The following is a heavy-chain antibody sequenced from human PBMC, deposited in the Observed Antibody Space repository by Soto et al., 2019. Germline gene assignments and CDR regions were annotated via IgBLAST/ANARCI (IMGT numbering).Heavy chain of an antibody. CDR3: TTEELLFWSGYYDY. V-gene: IGHV5-51*01. CDR2: IYPGDSDT. D-gene: IGHD3-3*01. Sequence: GESLKISCKASGYSFTSYWIAWVRQMPGKGLEWMGIIYPGDSDTRYSPSFQGQVTISADKSIGTAYLQWSSLKASDTAIYYCTTEELLFWSGYYDYWGQGTLVTVSS. J-gene: IGHJ4*02. CDR1: GYSFTSYW.